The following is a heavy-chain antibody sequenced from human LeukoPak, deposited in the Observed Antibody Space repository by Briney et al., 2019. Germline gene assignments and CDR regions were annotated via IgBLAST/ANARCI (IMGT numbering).Heavy chain of an antibody. CDR2: IYMTGT. V-gene: IGHV4-4*09. Sequence: SETLSLTCTVSGGPIGTYYWSWIRQSPGKGLEWIGYIYMTGTRYNPYLQSRVTISVDRPRNQFFLKMSSVTAADTAVYYCARHIGGGIEDMDVWGKGTKVIVSS. J-gene: IGHJ6*03. CDR3: ARHIGGGIEDMDV. D-gene: IGHD3-16*02. CDR1: GGPIGTYY.